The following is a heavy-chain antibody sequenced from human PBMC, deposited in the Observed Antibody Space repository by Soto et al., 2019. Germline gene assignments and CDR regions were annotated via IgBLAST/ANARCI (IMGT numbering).Heavy chain of an antibody. CDR3: TRLDAPGDRALDI. J-gene: IGHJ3*02. V-gene: IGHV3-7*01. CDR1: GFSLSGNW. CDR2: IRQDGSEK. Sequence: HPGGSLRLSCVGSGFSLSGNWMNWVRQAPGKGLEWVAIIRQDGSEKYYVDSVKGRFTISRDDSRSALYLQMNSLRAEDTAVYYCTRLDAPGDRALDIWGQGTMVTVS.